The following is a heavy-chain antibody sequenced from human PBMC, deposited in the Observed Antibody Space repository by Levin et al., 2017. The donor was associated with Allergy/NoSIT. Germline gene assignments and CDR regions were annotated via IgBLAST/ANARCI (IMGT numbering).Heavy chain of an antibody. CDR3: ARDLTTVLTGYFDL. D-gene: IGHD4-23*01. V-gene: IGHV3-11*01. Sequence: GESLKISCAASGFSFSDYYMSWIRQAPGKGLEWVSYISSSDNTIYYADSVKGRFTISKNNAKNSLYLQMNSLRAEDTAVYYCARDLTTVLTGYFDLWGRGTLVTVSS. J-gene: IGHJ2*01. CDR2: ISSSDNTI. CDR1: GFSFSDYY.